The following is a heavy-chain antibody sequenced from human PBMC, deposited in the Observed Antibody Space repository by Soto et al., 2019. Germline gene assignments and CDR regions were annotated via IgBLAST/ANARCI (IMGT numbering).Heavy chain of an antibody. CDR2: IDSSSSYI. CDR3: ATISGTTRWDDY. CDR1: GFTFSSCS. J-gene: IGHJ4*02. D-gene: IGHD1-20*01. V-gene: IGHV3-21*01. Sequence: EVQLVESGGGLVKPGGSLRLSCAASGFTFSSCSMNWVRQAPGKGLEWVSSIDSSSSYIHYADSVKGRLSISRDNAKNSLYLQMNSLRGEDTAVYYCATISGTTRWDDYWGQGTLVTVSS.